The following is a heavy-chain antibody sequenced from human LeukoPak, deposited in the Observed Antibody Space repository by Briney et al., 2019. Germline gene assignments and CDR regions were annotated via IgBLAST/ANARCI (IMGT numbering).Heavy chain of an antibody. Sequence: SVKVSCKASGGTFGSYAISWVRQAPGQGLEWMGGIIPIFGTANYAQKFQGRVTITADESTSTAYMELSSLRSEDTAVYYCARPSKDYGDYSRYWYFDLWGRGTLVTVSS. V-gene: IGHV1-69*13. CDR1: GGTFGSYA. CDR3: ARPSKDYGDYSRYWYFDL. J-gene: IGHJ2*01. CDR2: IIPIFGTA. D-gene: IGHD4-17*01.